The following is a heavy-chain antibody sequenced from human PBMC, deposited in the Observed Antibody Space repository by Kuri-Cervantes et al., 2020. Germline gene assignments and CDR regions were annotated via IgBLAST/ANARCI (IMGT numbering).Heavy chain of an antibody. CDR2: INPNSGGST. J-gene: IGHJ6*03. Sequence: ASVKVSCKASGYTFTNYGIAWVRQAPGQGLEWMGWINPNSGGSTSYAQKFQGRVTMTRDTSTSTVYMELSSLRSEDTAVYYCARGVYYDSSPRFSYYYYMDVWGKGTTVTVSS. V-gene: IGHV1-46*01. D-gene: IGHD3-22*01. CDR1: GYTFTNYG. CDR3: ARGVYYDSSPRFSYYYYMDV.